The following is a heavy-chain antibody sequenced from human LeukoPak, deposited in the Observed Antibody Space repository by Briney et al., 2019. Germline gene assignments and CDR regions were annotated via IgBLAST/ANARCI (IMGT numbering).Heavy chain of an antibody. D-gene: IGHD3-10*01. CDR1: GGSFSGYY. CDR2: INHSGST. V-gene: IGHV4-34*01. J-gene: IGHJ5*02. Sequence: SETLSLTCAVYGGSFSGYYWSWIRQPPGKGLEWIGEINHSGSTNYNPSLTSRVTISVDTSKNQFSLKLSSVTAADTAVYYCAGNAWYYYGSGSYYTVNWFDPWGQGTLVTVSS. CDR3: AGNAWYYYGSGSYYTVNWFDP.